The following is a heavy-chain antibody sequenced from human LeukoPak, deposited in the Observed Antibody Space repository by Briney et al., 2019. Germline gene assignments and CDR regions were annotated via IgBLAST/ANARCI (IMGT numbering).Heavy chain of an antibody. V-gene: IGHV3-48*03. CDR3: ARVEYGVAMLRH. CDR2: ISSSGNSI. D-gene: IGHD3-3*01. J-gene: IGHJ4*02. CDR1: GFTLSNYE. Sequence: GGSLRLSCVVSGFTLSNYEMNWVRQAPGKGLEWVSYISSSGNSIYYVDSVKARFTISRDNAKNSLYLQMNSLRAEDTAVYYCARVEYGVAMLRHWGQGTLVTVSS.